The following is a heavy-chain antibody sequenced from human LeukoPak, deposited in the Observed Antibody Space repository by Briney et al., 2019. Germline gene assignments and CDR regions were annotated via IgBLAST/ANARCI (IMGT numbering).Heavy chain of an antibody. Sequence: ASVKVCCKASGYTFTSYYMHWVRQAPGQGLEWMGIINPSGGSTSYAQKFQGRVTMTRDTPTSTVYMELSSLRSEDTAVYYCARARRGIVVVTAARFDYWGQGTLVTVSS. D-gene: IGHD2-2*01. J-gene: IGHJ4*02. CDR1: GYTFTSYY. V-gene: IGHV1-46*01. CDR2: INPSGGST. CDR3: ARARRGIVVVTAARFDY.